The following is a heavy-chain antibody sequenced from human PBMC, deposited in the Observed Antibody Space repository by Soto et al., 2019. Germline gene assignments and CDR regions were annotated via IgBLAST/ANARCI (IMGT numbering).Heavy chain of an antibody. D-gene: IGHD6-13*01. J-gene: IGHJ1*01. CDR1: GFTFSSYA. V-gene: IGHV3-23*01. CDR2: ISGGGSTT. Sequence: LRLSCEASGFTFSSYAMSWVRQAPGKGLEWVSGISGGGSTTYYADSVKGRFTISRDNSKNTLYLQVNSLRAEDTAVYYCARDQAAGGTISRYFQDWGQGTLVTVSS. CDR3: ARDQAAGGTISRYFQD.